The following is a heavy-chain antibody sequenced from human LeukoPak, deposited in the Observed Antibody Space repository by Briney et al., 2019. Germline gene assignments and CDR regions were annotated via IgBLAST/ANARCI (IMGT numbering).Heavy chain of an antibody. Sequence: GGSRRLSCAASGFTFSDYYMSWIRQAPGKGLEWVSYISYSGTTKYNADSVKGRFSISRDNAKNSLYLQMNSLRAEDTAVYYCARAPRFRLVGVPKGPFDPWGQGTLVTVSS. J-gene: IGHJ5*02. CDR1: GFTFSDYY. CDR3: ARAPRFRLVGVPKGPFDP. CDR2: ISYSGTTK. D-gene: IGHD1-26*01. V-gene: IGHV3-11*01.